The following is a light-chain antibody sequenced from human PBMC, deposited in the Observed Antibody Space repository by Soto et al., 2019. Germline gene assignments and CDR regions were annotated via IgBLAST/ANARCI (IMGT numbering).Light chain of an antibody. Sequence: IVMTQSPATLSVSPGERATLSCRASQSVSSNLAWYQQKPGQAPRLLIYGASTRATGIPARFSGSGSGTEFTLTISSLQSEDFAVYYCQKYNNLPQTFGQGTKVDIK. CDR1: QSVSSN. J-gene: IGKJ1*01. CDR3: QKYNNLPQT. CDR2: GAS. V-gene: IGKV3-15*01.